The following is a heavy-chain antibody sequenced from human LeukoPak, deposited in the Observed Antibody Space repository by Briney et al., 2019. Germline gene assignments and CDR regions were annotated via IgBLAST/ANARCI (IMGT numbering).Heavy chain of an antibody. CDR1: GFTFSSYA. Sequence: GRSLRLSCAASGFTFSSYAMHWVRQAPGKGLEWVAVISYDGSNKYHADSVKGRFTISRDNSNNTLYLQMNSLRAEDTAVYYCARESGGYSYGLRAFDYWGQGTLVTVSS. D-gene: IGHD5-18*01. J-gene: IGHJ4*02. CDR2: ISYDGSNK. V-gene: IGHV3-30-3*01. CDR3: ARESGGYSYGLRAFDY.